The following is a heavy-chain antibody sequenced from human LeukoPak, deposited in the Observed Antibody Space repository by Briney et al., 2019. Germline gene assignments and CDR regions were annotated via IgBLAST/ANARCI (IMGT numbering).Heavy chain of an antibody. CDR1: GGSFSGYY. J-gene: IGHJ5*02. CDR3: ARGSIAARRGPYDP. Sequence: SETLSPTCAVSGGSFSGYYCSWIRQPPGKGLEWIGEINHSGSTNYNPSLKSRVTISVDTSKNQFSLKLSSVTAADTAVYYCARGSIAARRGPYDPWGQGSLVTVSS. CDR2: INHSGST. V-gene: IGHV4-34*01. D-gene: IGHD6-6*01.